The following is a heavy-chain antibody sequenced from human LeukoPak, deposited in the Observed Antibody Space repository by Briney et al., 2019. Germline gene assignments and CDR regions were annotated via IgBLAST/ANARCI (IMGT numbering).Heavy chain of an antibody. Sequence: GGSLRLSGAASGFTVSSNYVSWVRQAPGKELEWVSVIYSGGSTYYADSVKGRFTISRDNSKNTLYLQMNSLRAEDTAVYYCARELKEVAGTLDYGMDVWGQGTTVTVSS. CDR1: GFTVSSNY. V-gene: IGHV3-53*01. D-gene: IGHD6-19*01. CDR2: IYSGGST. J-gene: IGHJ6*02. CDR3: ARELKEVAGTLDYGMDV.